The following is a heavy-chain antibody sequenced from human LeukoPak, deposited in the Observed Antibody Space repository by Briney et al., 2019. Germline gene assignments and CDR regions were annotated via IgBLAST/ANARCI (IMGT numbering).Heavy chain of an antibody. V-gene: IGHV4-59*08. CDR2: IYYSGST. Sequence: PSETLSLTCTVSGGSISSYYWSWIRQPPGKGLEWIGCIYYSGSTNYNPSLKSRVTISVDTSKNQFSLKLSSVTAADTAVYYCARHAATVTTLWFDPWGQGTLVTVSS. CDR1: GGSISSYY. J-gene: IGHJ5*02. D-gene: IGHD4-17*01. CDR3: ARHAATVTTLWFDP.